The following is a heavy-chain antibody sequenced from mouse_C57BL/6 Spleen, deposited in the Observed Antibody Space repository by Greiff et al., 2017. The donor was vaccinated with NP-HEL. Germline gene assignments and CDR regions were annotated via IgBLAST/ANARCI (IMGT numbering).Heavy chain of an antibody. CDR1: GFTFSDYY. D-gene: IGHD1-1*01. J-gene: IGHJ1*03. CDR3: ARDRPGDYGNSYGWYFDV. CDR2: INYDGSST. V-gene: IGHV5-16*01. Sequence: EVKLVESEGGLVQPGSSMKLSCTASGFTFSDYYMAWVRQVPEKGLEWVANINYDGSSTYYLDSLKSRFIISRDNAKNILYLQMSSLKSEDTATYYCARDRPGDYGNSYGWYFDVWGTGTTVTVSS.